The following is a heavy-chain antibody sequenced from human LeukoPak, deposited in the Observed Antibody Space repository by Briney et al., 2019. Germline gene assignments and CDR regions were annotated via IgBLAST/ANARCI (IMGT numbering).Heavy chain of an antibody. J-gene: IGHJ4*02. CDR3: AREGSYSSSWYDY. D-gene: IGHD6-13*01. V-gene: IGHV3-21*01. CDR2: ISSSSSYI. Sequence: GGSLRLSCGASGFTFSSYSMNWVRQAPGKGLEWVSSISSSSSYIYYADSVKGRFTISRDNAKNSLYLQMNSLRAEDTAVYYCAREGSYSSSWYDYWGQGTLVTVSS. CDR1: GFTFSSYS.